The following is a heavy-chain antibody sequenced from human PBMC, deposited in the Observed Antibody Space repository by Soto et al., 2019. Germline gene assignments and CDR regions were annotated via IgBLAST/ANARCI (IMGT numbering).Heavy chain of an antibody. J-gene: IGHJ6*02. CDR2: IYNGGSP. CDR1: GGSVSSGDYS. CDR3: ARGEWFLRGYGMDV. V-gene: IGHV4-61*03. Sequence: PSGTLSISCNVSGGSVSSGDYSGSCIRQPPGKRLEYIGFIYNGGSPNYNPSLESRVTISPDTSKNHFSLKLSSVTAADTAVYYSARGEWFLRGYGMDVWGRRTTVTVSS. D-gene: IGHD3-3*01.